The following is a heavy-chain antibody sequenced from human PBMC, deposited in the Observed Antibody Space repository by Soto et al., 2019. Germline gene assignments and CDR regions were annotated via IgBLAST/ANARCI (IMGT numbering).Heavy chain of an antibody. CDR1: GGSISGYY. Sequence: SETLSLTCAVYGGSISGYYWSWILQPPGKGQEWIGEINHSGSTNYNPSLKRRVTISVDTSKNQFSLKLSSVTAADTAVYSCARGGNRRRNGPYYYCYGMGVWGQGTTVTVYS. CDR2: INHSGST. D-gene: IGHD3-10*01. CDR3: ARGGNRRRNGPYYYCYGMGV. J-gene: IGHJ6*02. V-gene: IGHV4-34*01.